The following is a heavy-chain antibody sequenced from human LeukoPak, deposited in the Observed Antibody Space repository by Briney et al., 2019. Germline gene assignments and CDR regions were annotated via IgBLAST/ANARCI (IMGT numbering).Heavy chain of an antibody. CDR3: ATHVFSELRYFYSSTNV. J-gene: IGHJ4*02. CDR2: IKQDGSEK. V-gene: IGHV3-7*01. Sequence: GGSLRLSCAASGFTFSSHWMSWVRQAPGKGLEWVANIKQDGSEKYYVDSVKGRFTISRDNANKSLYLQMNSLIVEDTAVYYCATHVFSELRYFYSSTNVWVQGTLVTVSS. CDR1: GFTFSSHW. D-gene: IGHD3-9*01.